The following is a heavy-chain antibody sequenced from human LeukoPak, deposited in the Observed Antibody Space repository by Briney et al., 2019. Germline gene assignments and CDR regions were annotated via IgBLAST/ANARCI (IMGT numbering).Heavy chain of an antibody. J-gene: IGHJ3*02. V-gene: IGHV3-48*03. CDR1: GFTFSSYE. CDR2: ISSSGSTI. D-gene: IGHD2-21*01. CDR3: ARLRWDQGAFDI. Sequence: PGGSLRPSCAASGFTFSSYEMNWVRQAPGKGLEWVSYISSSGSTIYYADSVKGRFTISRDNAKNSLYLQMNSLRAEDTAVYYCARLRWDQGAFDIWGQGTMVTVSS.